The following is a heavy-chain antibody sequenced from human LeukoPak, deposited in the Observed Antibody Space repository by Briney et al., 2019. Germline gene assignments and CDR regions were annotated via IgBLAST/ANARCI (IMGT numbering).Heavy chain of an antibody. Sequence: PSETLSLTCTVSGGSISSSSYYWGWIRQPPGKGLEWLGSIYYSGSTYYNPSLKSRVTISVDTSKNQFSLKLSSVTAADTAVYYCARPKHGDAFDIWGQGTMVTVSS. CDR3: ARPKHGDAFDI. CDR2: IYYSGST. V-gene: IGHV4-39*01. J-gene: IGHJ3*02. CDR1: GGSISSSSYY.